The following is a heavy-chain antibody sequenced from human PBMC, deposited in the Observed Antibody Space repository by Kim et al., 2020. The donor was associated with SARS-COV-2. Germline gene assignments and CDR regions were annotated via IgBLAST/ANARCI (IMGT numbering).Heavy chain of an antibody. J-gene: IGHJ3*02. V-gene: IGHV3-48*03. Sequence: ADSVKGRFTISRDNAKNSLYLQMNSLRAEDTAVYYCARDWSYGDYYAFDIWGQGTMVTVSS. D-gene: IGHD4-17*01. CDR3: ARDWSYGDYYAFDI.